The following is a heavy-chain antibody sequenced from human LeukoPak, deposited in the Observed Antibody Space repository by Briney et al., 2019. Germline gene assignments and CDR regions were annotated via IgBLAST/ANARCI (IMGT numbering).Heavy chain of an antibody. Sequence: SETLSLTCAVYGGSFSGYYWSWIRQPPGKGLEWIGEINHSGSANYNPSLKSRVTISVDTSKNQFSLKLSSVTAADTAVYYRARGREYSSSWRRPFDYWGQGTLVTVSS. CDR2: INHSGSA. J-gene: IGHJ4*02. CDR1: GGSFSGYY. V-gene: IGHV4-34*01. D-gene: IGHD6-13*01. CDR3: ARGREYSSSWRRPFDY.